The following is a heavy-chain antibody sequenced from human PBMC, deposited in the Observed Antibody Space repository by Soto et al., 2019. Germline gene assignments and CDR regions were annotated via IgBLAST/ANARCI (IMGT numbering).Heavy chain of an antibody. V-gene: IGHV3-21*01. CDR1: GFTFRTYT. D-gene: IGHD2-15*01. J-gene: IGHJ6*02. CDR3: ARDRGYDAHDYYYKAMDV. Sequence: EVQLVESGGGLVKPGGSLRLSCVASGFTFRTYTMNWVRQAPGKGLECVSGIRGFSPYTFYAESVKGRFTISRDNAKNSLYLQMNSLGVEDTAVYYCARDRGYDAHDYYYKAMDVWGQGTTVTVSS. CDR2: IRGFSPYT.